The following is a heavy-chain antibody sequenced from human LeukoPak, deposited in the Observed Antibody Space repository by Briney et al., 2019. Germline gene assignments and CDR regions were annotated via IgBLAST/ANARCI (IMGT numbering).Heavy chain of an antibody. J-gene: IGHJ4*02. CDR2: ISDDGRHN. CDR1: GFTFSTYA. CDR3: ARVYLERLTAGYFDH. V-gene: IGHV3-30*04. D-gene: IGHD2-8*01. Sequence: GSLRLSCAASGFTFSTYAMNWVRQAPGKGLGWVAVISDDGRHNYYADSVKGRFTISRDNSKSTLYLQMNSLRDDDSAAYFCARVYLERLTAGYFDHWGQGTQVTVSP.